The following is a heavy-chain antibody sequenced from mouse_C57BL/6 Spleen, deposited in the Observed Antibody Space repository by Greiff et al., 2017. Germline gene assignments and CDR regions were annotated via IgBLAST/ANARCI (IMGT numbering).Heavy chain of an antibody. Sequence: EVQLVESEGGLVQPGSSMKLSCTASGFTFSDYYMAWVRQVPEKGLEWVANINYDGSSTYYLDSLKSRFIISRDNAKNILYLQMSSLKSEDTATYYSARELDYYAMDYWGQGTSVTVSS. CDR2: INYDGSST. CDR1: GFTFSDYY. CDR3: ARELDYYAMDY. V-gene: IGHV5-16*01. J-gene: IGHJ4*01.